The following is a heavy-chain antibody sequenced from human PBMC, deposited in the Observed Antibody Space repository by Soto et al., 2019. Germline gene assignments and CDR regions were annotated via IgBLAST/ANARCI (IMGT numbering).Heavy chain of an antibody. CDR1: GGSVSSGSYY. J-gene: IGHJ3*02. CDR3: ARVERGTATTVVDAFDI. V-gene: IGHV4-34*01. D-gene: IGHD1-1*01. Sequence: QVQLQQWGAGLLKPSETLSLTCAVYGGSVSSGSYYWSWIRQPPGKGLEWIGGMSHSGGSHFNPSLKSRVTISVDTSKNQFSLKMSSVTAADTALYYCARVERGTATTVVDAFDIWGPGTMVTVSS. CDR2: MSHSGGS.